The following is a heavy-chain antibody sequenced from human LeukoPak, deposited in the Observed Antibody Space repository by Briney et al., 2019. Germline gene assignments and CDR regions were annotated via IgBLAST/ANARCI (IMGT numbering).Heavy chain of an antibody. V-gene: IGHV4-59*01. CDR1: GGSISSYY. D-gene: IGHD3-22*01. J-gene: IGHJ2*01. CDR2: IYYSGST. CDR3: ARCLRDDSSGQRYFDL. Sequence: SETLSLTCTVSGGSISSYYWSWIRQPPGKGLEWIGYIYYSGSTNYNPSLKSRVTISVDTSKNQFSLKLSSVTAADTAVYYCARCLRDDSSGQRYFDLWGRGTLVTVSS.